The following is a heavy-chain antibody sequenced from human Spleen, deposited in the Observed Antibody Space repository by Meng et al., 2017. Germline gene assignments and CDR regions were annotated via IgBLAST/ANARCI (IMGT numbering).Heavy chain of an antibody. J-gene: IGHJ4*02. CDR2: FVNYGDT. V-gene: IGHV1-18*01. CDR1: AHAFDSDG. CDR3: ARGTPGRSYCDY. D-gene: IGHD3-10*01. Sequence: QEHLLQPGLEVEKHGASVGVSCKASAHAFDSDGIRWMRQDPGQGLEWMGWFVNYGDTYPAPKFQDRVTMTTDTHTNTVFMELRSLTSDDTAVYYCARGTPGRSYCDYWGQGTLVTVSS.